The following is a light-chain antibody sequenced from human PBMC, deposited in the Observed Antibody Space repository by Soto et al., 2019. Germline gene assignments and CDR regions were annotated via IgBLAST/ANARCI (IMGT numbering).Light chain of an antibody. CDR2: LNSDGSH. V-gene: IGLV4-69*01. J-gene: IGLJ1*01. CDR3: KTGGPAIRV. Sequence: QPVLTQSPSASASLGASVKLTCTLSSGHSNYAIAWHQQQPEKGPRYLMKLNSDGSHRKGDGIPDRFSGSSSGAERYLTTSGLQSEDEADFYFKTGGPAIRVFGTGTKVTFL. CDR1: SGHSNYA.